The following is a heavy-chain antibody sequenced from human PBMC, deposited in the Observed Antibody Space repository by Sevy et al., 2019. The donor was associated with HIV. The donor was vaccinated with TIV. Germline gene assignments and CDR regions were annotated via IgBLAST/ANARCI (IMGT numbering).Heavy chain of an antibody. CDR3: ARDAPYIAVAGLYYYYGMDV. CDR1: GGSISSYY. J-gene: IGHJ6*02. V-gene: IGHV4-4*07. D-gene: IGHD6-19*01. Sequence: SQTLSLTCTVSGGSISSYYWCWIRQPAGKGLEWIGRIYTSGSTNYNPSLKSRVTMSVDTSKNQFSLKLSSVTAADTAVYYCARDAPYIAVAGLYYYYGMDVWGQGTTVTVSS. CDR2: IYTSGST.